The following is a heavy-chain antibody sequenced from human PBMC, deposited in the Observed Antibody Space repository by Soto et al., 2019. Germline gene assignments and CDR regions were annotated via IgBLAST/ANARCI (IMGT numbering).Heavy chain of an antibody. J-gene: IGHJ6*02. CDR1: GYNFTGYY. V-gene: IGHV1-2*04. CDR2: INPNSGGT. Sequence: QVQLVQSGAEVKKPGASVKVSCKASGYNFTGYYMHWVRQAPGQGLEWMGWINPNSGGTNYAQKFQGWVTMTRDTSISTAYMELSRLRSDDTAVYYCARGGATSFGVVHYYYYGMDVWGQGTTVTVSS. D-gene: IGHD3-3*01. CDR3: ARGGATSFGVVHYYYYGMDV.